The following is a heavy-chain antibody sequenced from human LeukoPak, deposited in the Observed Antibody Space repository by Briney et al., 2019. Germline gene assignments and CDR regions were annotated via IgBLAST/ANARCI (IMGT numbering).Heavy chain of an antibody. D-gene: IGHD2-2*01. CDR2: IWYDGSNK. CDR3: ARDAGYQLLQLLFDY. J-gene: IGHJ4*02. V-gene: IGHV3-33*01. Sequence: GGSLRLSCAASGFTFSSYGMHWLRQAPGKGREGVAVIWYDGSNKYYADSVKGRFTISRDNSKNTLYLQMNSLRAEDTAVYYCARDAGYQLLQLLFDYWGQGTLVTVSS. CDR1: GFTFSSYG.